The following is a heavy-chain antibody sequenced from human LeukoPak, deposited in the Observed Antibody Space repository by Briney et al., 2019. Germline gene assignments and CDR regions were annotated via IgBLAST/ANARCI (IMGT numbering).Heavy chain of an antibody. D-gene: IGHD6-13*01. CDR2: ISSDGRDK. CDR1: GFTFSTYA. CDR3: AKDFTVGAADYYFDY. V-gene: IGHV3-30*18. Sequence: GRSLRLSCAASGFTFSTYALHWVRQAPGKGLEWAAVISSDGRDKRYADSVKGRFTISRDNSMNTLYLQMDSLRAEDTALYYCAKDFTVGAADYYFDYWGQGTLVTVSS. J-gene: IGHJ4*02.